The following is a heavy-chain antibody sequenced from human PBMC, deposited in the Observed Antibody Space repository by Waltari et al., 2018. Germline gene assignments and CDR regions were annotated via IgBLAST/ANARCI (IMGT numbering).Heavy chain of an antibody. D-gene: IGHD6-13*01. V-gene: IGHV1-69*05. Sequence: QVRLVQSGAEVKKPGSSVKVSCKASGGTFSSSAISWVRQAPGQGLEWMGGSIPILHKANYAQKFQGRVKITTNESTSTAYMELSSLRSEDTAVYYCARDSAESSHDYWGQGTLVTVSS. CDR2: SIPILHKA. CDR3: ARDSAESSHDY. J-gene: IGHJ4*02. CDR1: GGTFSSSA.